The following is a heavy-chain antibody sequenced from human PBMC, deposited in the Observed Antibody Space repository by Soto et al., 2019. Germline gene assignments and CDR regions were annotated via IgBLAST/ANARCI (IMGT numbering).Heavy chain of an antibody. CDR1: GGTFSSYT. CDR2: IIPILGIA. Sequence: ASVKVSCKASGGTFSSYTISWVRQAPGQGLEWMGRIIPILGIANYAQKFQGRVTITADKPTSTAYMELSSLRSEDTAVYYCARSPYCSGDSCYSTHLDYWGQGTLVTVSS. CDR3: ARSPYCSGDSCYSTHLDY. D-gene: IGHD2-15*01. J-gene: IGHJ4*02. V-gene: IGHV1-69*02.